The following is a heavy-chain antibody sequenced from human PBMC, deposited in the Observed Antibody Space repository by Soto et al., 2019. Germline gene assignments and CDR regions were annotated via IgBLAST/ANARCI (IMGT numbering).Heavy chain of an antibody. V-gene: IGHV3-53*01. CDR3: ARGRGYYDTRGYSGYYFDY. CDR2: IYNSDTT. CDR1: GFTVSTNY. D-gene: IGHD3-22*01. Sequence: HPGGSLRLSCAASGFTVSTNYMSWVRQAPGKGLECVSFIYNSDTTYYVDSVKGRFTISRDSSKDTLYLQMNSLRAEDTAVYYCARGRGYYDTRGYSGYYFDYWGQGILVTVSS. J-gene: IGHJ4*02.